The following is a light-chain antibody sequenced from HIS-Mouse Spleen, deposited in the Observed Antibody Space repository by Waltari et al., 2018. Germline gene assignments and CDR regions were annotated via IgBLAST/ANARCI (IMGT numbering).Light chain of an antibody. CDR3: AAWDDSLSGPV. CDR1: SSNIGSNY. Sequence: QSVLTQPPSASGTPGQRVTISCSGSSSNIGSNYVYWYQQLPGTAPKLLISRNNPRPSGVPDRFSGSKSGTSASLAISGLRSADEADYYCAAWDDSLSGPVFGGGTKLTVL. J-gene: IGLJ3*02. V-gene: IGLV1-47*01. CDR2: RNN.